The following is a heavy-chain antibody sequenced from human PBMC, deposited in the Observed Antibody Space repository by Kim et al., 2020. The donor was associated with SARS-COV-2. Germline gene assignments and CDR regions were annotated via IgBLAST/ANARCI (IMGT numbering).Heavy chain of an antibody. CDR1: GFTFGDHY. D-gene: IGHD2-21*02. V-gene: IGHV3-72*01. J-gene: IGHJ6*02. Sequence: GGSLRLSCAASGFTFGDHYMDWVRQAPGKGLEWVGRIRNKAKSYTTEYAASVKGRFAISRDDLKNSLYLQMNSVKTDDTAMYYCLRVAAGMTATDDYHYARDVWGQGTAVTVSS. CDR2: IRNKAKSYTT. CDR3: LRVAAGMTATDDYHYARDV.